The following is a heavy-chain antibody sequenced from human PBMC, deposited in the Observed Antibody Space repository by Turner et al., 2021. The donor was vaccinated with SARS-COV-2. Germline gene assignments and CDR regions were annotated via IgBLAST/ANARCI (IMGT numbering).Heavy chain of an antibody. CDR1: GFTFSSYA. V-gene: IGHV3-64D*06. J-gene: IGHJ4*02. Sequence: EVQLVESGGGLVQPGGSLRLSCSASGFTFSSYAMHWVRQTPGKGLEDVSATSSNGGSTYYADSVKGRFTISRDNSKNTLYLQMRSLTTEDTAVYYCVKGSYWGQGTLVTVSS. CDR3: VKGSY. CDR2: TSSNGGST.